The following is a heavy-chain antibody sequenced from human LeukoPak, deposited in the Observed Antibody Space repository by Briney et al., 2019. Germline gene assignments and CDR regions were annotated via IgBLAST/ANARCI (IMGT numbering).Heavy chain of an antibody. J-gene: IGHJ4*02. Sequence: GASLKICSKSGGYSFSSYWIGWVRQMPGKGLEWMGIIYHSDSDTNYSPSFQGQVTISADKSISTAYLQWSSLKASDTAMYYCARHGQWLPNEGEFDYWGQGTLVTVCS. CDR3: ARHGQWLPNEGEFDY. CDR2: IYHSDSDT. V-gene: IGHV5-51*01. D-gene: IGHD6-19*01. CDR1: GYSFSSYW.